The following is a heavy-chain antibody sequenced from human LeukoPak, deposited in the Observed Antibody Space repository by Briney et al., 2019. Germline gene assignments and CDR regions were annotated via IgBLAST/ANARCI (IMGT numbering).Heavy chain of an antibody. V-gene: IGHV5-51*01. CDR3: ARGGSGWYVY. D-gene: IGHD6-19*01. J-gene: IGHJ4*02. Sequence: GQSLNISCKGSGYSFSDYWIGWVRQMPVNGLEWMGIIYPADSDTTYSPSLQGQVTISVDKSINTAYLQWSSLKASDTAMYYCARGGSGWYVYWGQGTLVTVTS. CDR2: IYPADSDT. CDR1: GYSFSDYW.